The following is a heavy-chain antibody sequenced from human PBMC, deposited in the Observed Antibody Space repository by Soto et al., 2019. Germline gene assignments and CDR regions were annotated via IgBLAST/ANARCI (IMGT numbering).Heavy chain of an antibody. CDR1: GASIITNNYF. J-gene: IGHJ4*02. CDR3: ARRRASDYGGNHHPYYFDR. Sequence: QLQLQDSGPGLVKPSETLSLTCTVSGASIITNNYFWVWIRQSPRRGLELIGSISYSGRTYDNPSLQSRVTISIDASKNQFSLKLTSVTTADTSIYYCARRRASDYGGNHHPYYFDRWGQGTLVTVSS. V-gene: IGHV4-39*01. CDR2: ISYSGRT. D-gene: IGHD4-17*01.